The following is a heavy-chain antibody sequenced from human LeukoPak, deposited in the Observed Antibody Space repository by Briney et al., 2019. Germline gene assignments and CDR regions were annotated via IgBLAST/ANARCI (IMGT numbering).Heavy chain of an antibody. J-gene: IGHJ2*01. CDR3: ARLDGNCYFGL. CDR2: IYHSGST. V-gene: IGHV4-38-2*01. D-gene: IGHD5-24*01. Sequence: PSETLSLTCAVSGYSITTGSYWGWIRQPPGKGLEWIGSIYHSGSTYYNPSLKSRVTISVGTSKNHFSLKLSSVTAADTAVYYCARLDGNCYFGLWGRGTLVTVSS. CDR1: GYSITTGSY.